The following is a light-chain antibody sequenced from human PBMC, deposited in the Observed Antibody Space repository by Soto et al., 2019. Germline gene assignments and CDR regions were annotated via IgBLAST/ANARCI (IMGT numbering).Light chain of an antibody. Sequence: DIQMTQSPSTLSASVGDRVTITCRASQSVSTWLAWYQQKPGKAPNLLIYDASSLESGVPSRFSGSGSGTEFTLTISSLQPDDFATDYCQQCNSYPYTFDQGTKLEIK. V-gene: IGKV1-5*01. J-gene: IGKJ2*01. CDR1: QSVSTW. CDR2: DAS. CDR3: QQCNSYPYT.